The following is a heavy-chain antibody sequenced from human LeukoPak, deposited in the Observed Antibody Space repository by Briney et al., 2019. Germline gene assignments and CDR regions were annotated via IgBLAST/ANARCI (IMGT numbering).Heavy chain of an antibody. Sequence: SVKLSCKASGGTFSSYAISWVRQAPGQGLEWMGGIIPIFGTANYAQKFQGRVTITADESTSTAYMELSSLRSEDTAVYYCARAGSESSGWYDDFDYWGQGTPVTFSS. J-gene: IGHJ4*02. V-gene: IGHV1-69*01. CDR3: ARAGSESSGWYDDFDY. CDR2: IIPIFGTA. CDR1: GGTFSSYA. D-gene: IGHD6-19*01.